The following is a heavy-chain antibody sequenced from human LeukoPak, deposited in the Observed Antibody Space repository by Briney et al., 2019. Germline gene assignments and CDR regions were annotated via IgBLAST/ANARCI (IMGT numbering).Heavy chain of an antibody. CDR2: IYPDDSDT. D-gene: IGHD6-13*01. J-gene: IGHJ4*02. V-gene: IGHV5-51*01. CDR3: AIGRGGQQLGGY. CDR1: EYSFPNYC. Sequence: GESLKISCKHSEYSFPNYCIGWVRQMPGKGLEWMGIIYPDDSDTRYSPSFQGQVTISADRSISTAYLQWSSLKASDTAMYYCAIGRGGQQLGGYWGQGTLVTVSS.